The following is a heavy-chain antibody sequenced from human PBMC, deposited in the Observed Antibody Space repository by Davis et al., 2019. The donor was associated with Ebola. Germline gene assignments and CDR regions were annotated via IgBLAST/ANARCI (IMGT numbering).Heavy chain of an antibody. J-gene: IGHJ4*02. CDR3: TSAQPDY. V-gene: IGHV3-73*01. CDR1: GFTFSGSA. D-gene: IGHD1-14*01. Sequence: GESLKISCAASGFTFSGSAMHWVRQASGKGLEWVGRIRSKANSYATAYAASVKGRFTIPRDDSKNTAYLQMNSLKTEDTAVYYCTSAQPDYWGKGTLVTVSS. CDR2: IRSKANSYAT.